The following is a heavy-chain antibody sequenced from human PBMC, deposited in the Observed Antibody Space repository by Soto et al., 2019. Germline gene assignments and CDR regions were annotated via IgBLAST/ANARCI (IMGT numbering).Heavy chain of an antibody. V-gene: IGHV1-18*04. Sequence: GASVKVSCKASGYSFTSYGISWVRQAPGQGLEWMGWVNTHNGNTNYAQKLQGRVTLTRETSTSTAYMELRSLRSDDTAVYYCARVSTYCSGGSCYFYWGQGTLVTVSS. CDR2: VNTHNGNT. CDR1: GYSFTSYG. D-gene: IGHD2-15*01. J-gene: IGHJ4*02. CDR3: ARVSTYCSGGSCYFY.